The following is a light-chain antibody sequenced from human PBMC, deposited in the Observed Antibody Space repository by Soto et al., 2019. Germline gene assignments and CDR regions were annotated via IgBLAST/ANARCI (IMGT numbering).Light chain of an antibody. CDR1: SSDVGAYNY. V-gene: IGLV2-8*01. J-gene: IGLJ3*02. CDR2: EVT. CDR3: SSFASSNTWV. Sequence: QSALTQPPSASGSPGQSVTISCTGTSSDVGAYNYVSWYQQHAGKAPKLVIYEVTKRPSVVPDRFSGSKSANTASLTVYGLQADDEADYYCSSFASSNTWVFGGGTKVTVL.